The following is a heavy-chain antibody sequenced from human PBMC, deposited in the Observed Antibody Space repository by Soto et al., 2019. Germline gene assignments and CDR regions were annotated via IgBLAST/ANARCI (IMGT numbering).Heavy chain of an antibody. CDR3: ARKMAAAIDAFDI. V-gene: IGHV3-21*01. CDR2: ISSSSGYI. J-gene: IGHJ3*02. D-gene: IGHD6-13*01. CDR1: GFTFSSYS. Sequence: EVQLVESGGGLVKPGGSLRLSCAASGFTFSSYSINWFGQAPGKGLEWVSSISSSSGYIYYADSVKGRFTISRDNAKNSLYLQMNSLRAEDTAVYYCARKMAAAIDAFDIWGQGTMVTVSS.